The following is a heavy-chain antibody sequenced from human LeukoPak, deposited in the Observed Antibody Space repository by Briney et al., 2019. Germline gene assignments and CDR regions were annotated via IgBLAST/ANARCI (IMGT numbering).Heavy chain of an antibody. J-gene: IGHJ3*02. V-gene: IGHV4-59*01. CDR1: GGSFSGYY. CDR3: ARYRSDLGYAFDI. Sequence: SETLSLTCAVYGGSFSGYYWSWIRQPPGKGLEWIGYIYYSGSTNYNPSLKSRVTISVDTSKNQFSLKLSSVTAADTAVYYCARYRSDLGYAFDIWGQGTMVTVSS. CDR2: IYYSGST. D-gene: IGHD1-26*01.